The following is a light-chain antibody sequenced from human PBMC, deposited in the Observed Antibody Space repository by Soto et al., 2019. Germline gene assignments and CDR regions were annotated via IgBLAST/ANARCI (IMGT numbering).Light chain of an antibody. Sequence: EIVLTQFPGTLSLSPGERATLSCRASQTVNNNYLAWYQQKPGQAPRLLIYGASRRATGIPDRFSGSGSGTDFTLTISRLEPEDFAVYHCHQYARSPETFDQGTKVEIK. V-gene: IGKV3-20*01. CDR2: GAS. J-gene: IGKJ1*01. CDR3: HQYARSPET. CDR1: QTVNNNY.